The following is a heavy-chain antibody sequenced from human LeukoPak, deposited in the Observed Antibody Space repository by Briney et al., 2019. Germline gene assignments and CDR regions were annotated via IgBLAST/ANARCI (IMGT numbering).Heavy chain of an antibody. D-gene: IGHD6-6*01. CDR1: GFTFDDYG. CDR3: ARARAARPRVGVYFDY. J-gene: IGHJ4*02. CDR2: INWNGGST. V-gene: IGHV3-20*04. Sequence: TGGSLRLSCAASGFTFDDYGMSWVRQAPGKGLEWVSGINWNGGSTGYADSVKGRFTISRDNAKNSLYLQMNSLRAEDTALYYCARARAARPRVGVYFDYWGQGTLVTVSS.